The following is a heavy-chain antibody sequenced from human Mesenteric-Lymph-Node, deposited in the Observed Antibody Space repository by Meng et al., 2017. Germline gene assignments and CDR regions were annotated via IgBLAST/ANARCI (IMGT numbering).Heavy chain of an antibody. CDR2: INHSGST. J-gene: IGHJ4*02. D-gene: IGHD2-2*01. V-gene: IGHV4-34*01. CDR1: VGSFSGYY. Sequence: QVQLQQWGAGLLKPSETLSLTCAVYVGSFSGYYWSWIRQPPGKGLEWIGEINHSGSTNYNPSLKSRVTISVDTYKNQFSLKLSSVTAADTAVYYCARTIGGADIVVVPAAYYFGYWGQGTLVTVSS. CDR3: ARTIGGADIVVVPAAYYFGY.